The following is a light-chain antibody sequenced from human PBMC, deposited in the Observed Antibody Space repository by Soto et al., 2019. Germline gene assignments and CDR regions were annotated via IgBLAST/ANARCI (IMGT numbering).Light chain of an antibody. V-gene: IGLV1-40*01. CDR1: SSNIGAGYD. CDR3: QSYDSSLSARV. J-gene: IGLJ3*02. Sequence: QSVLTQPPSVSGAPGQRVTISCTGSSSNIGAGYDVHWYQQLPGTAPKLLIYGNXXRPSGVPDRFSGSKSGTSASLAITGXXXXXXXXXYCQSYDSSLSARVFGGGTKLTVL. CDR2: GNX.